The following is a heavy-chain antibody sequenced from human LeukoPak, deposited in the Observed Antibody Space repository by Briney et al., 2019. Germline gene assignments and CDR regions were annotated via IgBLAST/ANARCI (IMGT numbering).Heavy chain of an antibody. D-gene: IGHD2-15*01. V-gene: IGHV4-31*03. CDR1: GGSISSGGYY. J-gene: IGHJ5*02. Sequence: PSETLSLTCTVSGGSISSGGYYWSWIRRHPGKGLEWIGYIYYSGSTYYNPSLKSRVTIAVDTSKNQFSLKLSSVTAADTAVYYCARGGSRVFGGSGWFDPWGQGTLVTVSS. CDR2: IYYSGST. CDR3: ARGGSRVFGGSGWFDP.